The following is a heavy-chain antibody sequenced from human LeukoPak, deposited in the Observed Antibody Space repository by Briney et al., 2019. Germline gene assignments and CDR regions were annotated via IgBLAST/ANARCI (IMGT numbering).Heavy chain of an antibody. J-gene: IGHJ4*02. Sequence: SETLSLTCTVSGGSISSSSYYWGWIRQPPGKGLEWIGSIYYSGSTYYNPSLKSRVTISVDTSKNQFSLKLSSVTAADTAVYYCARLFAGGDILTGYYPYFDYWGQGTLVTVSS. D-gene: IGHD3-9*01. CDR1: GGSISSSSYY. CDR2: IYYSGST. V-gene: IGHV4-39*01. CDR3: ARLFAGGDILTGYYPYFDY.